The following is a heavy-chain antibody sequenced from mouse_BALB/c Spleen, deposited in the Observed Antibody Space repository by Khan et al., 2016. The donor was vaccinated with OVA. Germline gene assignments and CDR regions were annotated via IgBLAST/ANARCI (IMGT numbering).Heavy chain of an antibody. V-gene: IGHV5-17*02. CDR3: ATSYFYGYYFDY. CDR1: GFTFNNYG. D-gene: IGHD1-1*01. J-gene: IGHJ2*01. Sequence: EVELVESGGGLVQPGGSRKLSCAASGFTFNNYGMHWVRQAPEKGLEWLAYISGDSNTIYYVDSVRGRFTIYRVNPKNTLFLQMTSLMSEVTAMYYCATSYFYGYYFDYWGPGTTLTVS. CDR2: ISGDSNTI.